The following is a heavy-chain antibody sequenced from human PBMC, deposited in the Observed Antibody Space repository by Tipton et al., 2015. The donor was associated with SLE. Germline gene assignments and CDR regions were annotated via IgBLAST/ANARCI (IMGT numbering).Heavy chain of an antibody. CDR2: VFHSGSA. J-gene: IGHJ6*02. Sequence: TLSLTCGVSGGSISNPNWWNWVRQSPGKGLEWIGEVFHSGSANFNPSLKSRVTMSVDNSKNQFSLKLKSVTAADTAVYFCARSSAFGARHHGLNVRGRGTTVTVSS. CDR1: GGSISNPNW. CDR3: ARSSAFGARHHGLNV. V-gene: IGHV4-4*01. D-gene: IGHD3-3*02.